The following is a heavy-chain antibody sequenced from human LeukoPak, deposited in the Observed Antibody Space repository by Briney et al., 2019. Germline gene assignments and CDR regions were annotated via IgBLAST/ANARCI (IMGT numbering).Heavy chain of an antibody. V-gene: IGHV3-15*01. CDR2: IKSKTDGGTT. J-gene: IGHJ4*02. CDR1: AFIFSNAW. D-gene: IGHD3-10*01. Sequence: GGSLRLSCAASAFIFSNAWMSWVRQAPGKGLEWVGRIKSKTDGGTTDYASPVKGRFTISRDDSKNTLYLQMNSLKTEDTAVYYCARDLSYPGAIDYWGQGTLVTASS. CDR3: ARDLSYPGAIDY.